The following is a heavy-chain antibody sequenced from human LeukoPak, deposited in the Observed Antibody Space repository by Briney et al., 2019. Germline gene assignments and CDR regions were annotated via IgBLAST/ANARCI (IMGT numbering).Heavy chain of an antibody. CDR3: ARGSFSSGWSLLV. D-gene: IGHD6-19*01. CDR1: GGSISSYY. Sequence: SETLSLTCTVSGGSISSYYWSWIRQPPGKGLEWVGYIYYSGSTNDNPSLKSRVTISVDTSKNQFSLKLSSVTAADTAVYYCARGSFSSGWSLLVWGQGTLVTVSS. CDR2: IYYSGST. J-gene: IGHJ4*02. V-gene: IGHV4-59*01.